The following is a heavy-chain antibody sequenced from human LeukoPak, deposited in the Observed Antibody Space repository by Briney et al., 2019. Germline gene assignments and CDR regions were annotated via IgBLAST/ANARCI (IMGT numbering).Heavy chain of an antibody. CDR3: AKAIVSGYGYYFDY. CDR2: ISGSGGST. J-gene: IGHJ4*02. V-gene: IGHV3-23*01. Sequence: PGGSLRPSCAASGFTFSSYAMSWVRQAPGKGLEWVSAISGSGGSTYYADSVKGRFTISRDNSKNTLYLQMNSLRAEDTAVYYCAKAIVSGYGYYFDYWGQGTLVTVSS. D-gene: IGHD5-12*01. CDR1: GFTFSSYA.